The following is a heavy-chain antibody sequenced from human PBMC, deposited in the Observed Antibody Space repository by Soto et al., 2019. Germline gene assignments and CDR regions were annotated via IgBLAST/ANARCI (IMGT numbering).Heavy chain of an antibody. J-gene: IGHJ4*02. CDR1: GYPFTNYA. D-gene: IGHD3-10*01. CDR3: ARGSLELIWFGELGY. V-gene: IGHV1-3*01. Sequence: QVQLVQSGAEVKKPGASVKVSCKASGYPFTNYAMHWVRQAPGQRLEWMGWINAGNGNTKYSQKFQGRGTITRDTCASTAYMERSSLRAEDMAVYYCARGSLELIWFGELGYWGQGTLVTVSS. CDR2: INAGNGNT.